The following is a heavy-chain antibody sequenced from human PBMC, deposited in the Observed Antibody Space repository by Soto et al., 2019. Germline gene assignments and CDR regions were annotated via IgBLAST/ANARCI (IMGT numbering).Heavy chain of an antibody. CDR3: TTEIASDWGYMDF. CDR2: IPGSGGHKLHP. CDR1: GFTFTNYA. V-gene: IGHV3-23*01. D-gene: IGHD7-27*01. Sequence: PGGSLRLSCAASGFTFTNYAMSWVRLAPGQGLEWVSTIPGSGGHKLHPEYADSVKGRFTISRDNSKDTLYLQMDSLSAEDTAVYYCTTEIASDWGYMDFWGQGTTVTVSS. J-gene: IGHJ6*03.